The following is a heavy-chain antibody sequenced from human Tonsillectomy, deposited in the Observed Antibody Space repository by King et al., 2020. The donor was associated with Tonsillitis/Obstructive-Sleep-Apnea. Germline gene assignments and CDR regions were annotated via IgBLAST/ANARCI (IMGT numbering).Heavy chain of an antibody. CDR3: ARGGYSGPWVIDY. CDR1: GDSVSNNSAA. J-gene: IGHJ4*02. Sequence: VQLQQSGPGLVKPSQTLSLTCAISGDSVSNNSAAWNWIRQSPSRGLEWLGRTYYRSKWYNDYAVSVKSRITISPDTSKNKFSLQLNSVTPEDTAVYYWARGGYSGPWVIDYWGQGALVTVSS. D-gene: IGHD2-15*01. CDR2: TYYRSKWYN. V-gene: IGHV6-1*01.